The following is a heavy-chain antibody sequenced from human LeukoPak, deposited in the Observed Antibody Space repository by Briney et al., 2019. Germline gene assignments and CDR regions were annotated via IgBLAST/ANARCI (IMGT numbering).Heavy chain of an antibody. CDR3: ARDLGYDSSGFDY. J-gene: IGHJ4*02. CDR1: GFTFSSYS. D-gene: IGHD3-22*01. Sequence: PGGSLRPSCAASGFTFSSYSMNWVRQAPGKGLEWVSSISSSSSYIYYADSVKGRFTISRDNAKNSLYLQMNSLRAEDTAVYYCARDLGYDSSGFDYWGQGTLVTVSS. CDR2: ISSSSSYI. V-gene: IGHV3-21*01.